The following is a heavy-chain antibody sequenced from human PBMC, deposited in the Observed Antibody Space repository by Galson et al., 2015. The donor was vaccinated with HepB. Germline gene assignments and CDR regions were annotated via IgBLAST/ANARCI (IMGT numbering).Heavy chain of an antibody. CDR2: IIPIFGTT. V-gene: IGHV1-69*13. CDR3: ATTPAYDDRPYYFDS. D-gene: IGHD2-2*01. Sequence: SVKPSCKASGGTFKNYAFTWVRQAPGQGLEWMGGIIPIFGTTTYTQKFQGRVTITADESTSTAYMELSSLSSEDTAVYYCATTPAYDDRPYYFDSWGQGALVTVPS. J-gene: IGHJ4*01. CDR1: GGTFKNYA.